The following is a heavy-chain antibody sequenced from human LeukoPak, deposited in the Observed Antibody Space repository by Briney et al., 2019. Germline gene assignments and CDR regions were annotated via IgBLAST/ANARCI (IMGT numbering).Heavy chain of an antibody. CDR2: ISDSGGST. Sequence: GGSLRLSCAASEFTFSSYAMSWVRQSPGKGLEWVSAISDSGGSTYYADSVKGRFTVSRDNSKNTMYLQMNSLRAEDTAVYYCAKDRRACSSSSCYYRFDYWGQGTLVTVSS. D-gene: IGHD2-2*01. CDR1: EFTFSSYA. CDR3: AKDRRACSSSSCYYRFDY. V-gene: IGHV3-23*01. J-gene: IGHJ4*02.